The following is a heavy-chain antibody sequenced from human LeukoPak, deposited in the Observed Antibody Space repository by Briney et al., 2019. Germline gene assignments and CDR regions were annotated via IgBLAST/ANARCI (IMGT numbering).Heavy chain of an antibody. CDR1: VGSLSSFY. CDR2: IYRSGST. J-gene: IGHJ4*02. V-gene: IGHV4-4*07. Sequence: SETLSLTCTVSVGSLSSFYWSCFRQPAGKGREWIGRIYRSGSTNYNPSLKSRLTMSVDTSKNQFSLRLSSVTAADTAVYYCARVLGWAGFDYWGQGTLVTVSS. D-gene: IGHD6-19*01. CDR3: ARVLGWAGFDY.